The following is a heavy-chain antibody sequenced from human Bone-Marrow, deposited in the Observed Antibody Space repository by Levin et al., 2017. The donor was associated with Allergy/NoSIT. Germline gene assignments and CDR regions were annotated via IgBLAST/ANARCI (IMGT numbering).Heavy chain of an antibody. CDR3: ASPSGGLGLGELSLGTDAFDI. CDR1: GFTFSSYE. D-gene: IGHD3-16*02. J-gene: IGHJ3*02. CDR2: ISSSGSTI. Sequence: QAGGSLRLSCAASGFTFSSYEMNWVRQAPGKGLEWVSYISSSGSTIYYADSVKGRFTISRDNAKNSLYLQMNSLRAEDTAVYYCASPSGGLGLGELSLGTDAFDIWGQGTMVTVSS. V-gene: IGHV3-48*03.